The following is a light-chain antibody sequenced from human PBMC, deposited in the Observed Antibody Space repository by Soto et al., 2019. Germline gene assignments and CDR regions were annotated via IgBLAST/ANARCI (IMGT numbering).Light chain of an antibody. Sequence: QSVLTQPPSASGTPGQRVTISCSGSSSNIGSNTVNWYQQLPGTAPKLLIYTINQRPSGVPDRFSGSKSGTSASLAISGLQDWDEADYYCAAWDDSLNGWVFGGGTKLAVL. CDR3: AAWDDSLNGWV. V-gene: IGLV1-44*01. CDR1: SSNIGSNT. J-gene: IGLJ3*02. CDR2: TIN.